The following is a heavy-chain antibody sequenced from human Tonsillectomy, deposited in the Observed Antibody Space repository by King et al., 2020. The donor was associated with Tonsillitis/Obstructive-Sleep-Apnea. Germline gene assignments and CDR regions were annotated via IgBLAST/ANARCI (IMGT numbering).Heavy chain of an antibody. CDR2: IDPSDSYT. J-gene: IGHJ4*02. CDR1: GYSFTSYW. Sequence: QLVQSGAEVKKPGESLRISCKGSGYSFTSYWISWVRQMPGKGLEWMGRIDPSDSYTNYSPSFQGHVTISADKSISTAYLQWSSLKASDTAMYYCARNGRDGYTVLWSFDYWGQGTLVTVSS. CDR3: ARNGRDGYTVLWSFDY. V-gene: IGHV5-10-1*01. D-gene: IGHD5-24*01.